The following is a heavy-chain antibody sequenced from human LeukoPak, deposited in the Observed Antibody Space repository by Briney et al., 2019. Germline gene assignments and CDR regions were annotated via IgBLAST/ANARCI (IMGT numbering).Heavy chain of an antibody. V-gene: IGHV5-51*01. J-gene: IGHJ4*02. CDR2: IYPGDSDT. CDR3: AGQILGYCSSTSCYTQDY. Sequence: GESLKISCKGSGYSFTSYWIGWVRQMPGKGLEWMGIIYPGDSDTRYSPSFQGQVTISADESISTAYLQWSSLKASDTAMYYCAGQILGYCSSTSCYTQDYWGQGTLVTVSS. CDR1: GYSFTSYW. D-gene: IGHD2-2*02.